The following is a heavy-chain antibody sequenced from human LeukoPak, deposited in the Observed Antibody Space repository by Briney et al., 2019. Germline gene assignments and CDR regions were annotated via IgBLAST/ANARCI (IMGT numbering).Heavy chain of an antibody. CDR1: GLTVSSNY. CDR2: IYSGGST. Sequence: GGSLRLSCAASGLTVSSNYMSWVRQAPGKGLEWVSVIYSGGSTKYADSVKGRFTISRDNSKNTLYLQMNSLRAEDTAVYYCAKDRGYYYDSSGYSENDYWGQGTLVTVSS. CDR3: AKDRGYYYDSSGYSENDY. V-gene: IGHV3-53*05. J-gene: IGHJ4*02. D-gene: IGHD3-22*01.